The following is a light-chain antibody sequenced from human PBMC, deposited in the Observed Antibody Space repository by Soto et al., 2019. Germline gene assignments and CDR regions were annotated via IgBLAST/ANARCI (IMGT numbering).Light chain of an antibody. CDR3: QQCSSWPLT. V-gene: IGKV3-11*01. Sequence: EIVLTQSPATLSLSPGERATLSCRASQSVSSNLAWYQQKPGHAPRLLIYDASNRATGIPARFGGSGSGTDFTLPISSLEPEDFAVYYCQQCSSWPLTFGGGTKVEIK. CDR1: QSVSSN. CDR2: DAS. J-gene: IGKJ4*01.